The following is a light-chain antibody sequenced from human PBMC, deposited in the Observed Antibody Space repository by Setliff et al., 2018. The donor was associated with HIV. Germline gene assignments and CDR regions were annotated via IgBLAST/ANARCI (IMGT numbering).Light chain of an antibody. V-gene: IGLV2-11*01. J-gene: IGLJ1*01. CDR2: DVN. Sequence: QSALTQPRSVSGSPGQSVTISCTTTGTDVGGYDSVSWYQQLPGKAPKLMIYDVNKRPSGIPDRFSGSKSGNTASLTISGLQAADEADYYCCSYGGPSTFYVFGTGTKVTVL. CDR3: CSYGGPSTFYV. CDR1: GTDVGGYDS.